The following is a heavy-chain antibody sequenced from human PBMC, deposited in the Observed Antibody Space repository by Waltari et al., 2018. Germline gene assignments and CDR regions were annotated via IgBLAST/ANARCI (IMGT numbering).Heavy chain of an antibody. CDR2: IITIFGTA. CDR1: GGTFSSYA. J-gene: IGHJ3*02. V-gene: IGHV1-69*05. CDR3: ARVRILGHAFDI. D-gene: IGHD4-17*01. Sequence: QVQLVQSGAEVKKPGSSVKVSCKASGGTFSSYAISWVRQAPGQGLEWMGGIITIFGTANYAQKVQGRVTITTDESTSKAYMELGSLRSEDTAVYYCARVRILGHAFDIWGQGTMVTVSS.